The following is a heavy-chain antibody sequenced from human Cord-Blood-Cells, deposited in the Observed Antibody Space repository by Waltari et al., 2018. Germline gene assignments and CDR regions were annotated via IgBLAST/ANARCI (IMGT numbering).Heavy chain of an antibody. V-gene: IGHV1-3*01. Sequence: QVQLVQSGAEVKKPGASVKVSCKASGYTFTSYAMHWVRQAPGQRLEWMGWINAGNGNTKYSQKCQGRVTITRDTSASTAYMELSSLRSEDTAVYYCARSPTTVTNFQMDYWGQGTLVTVSS. D-gene: IGHD4-4*01. CDR3: ARSPTTVTNFQMDY. CDR2: INAGNGNT. J-gene: IGHJ4*02. CDR1: GYTFTSYA.